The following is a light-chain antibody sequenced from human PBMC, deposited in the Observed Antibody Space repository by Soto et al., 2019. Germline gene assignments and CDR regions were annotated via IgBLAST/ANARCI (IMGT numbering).Light chain of an antibody. CDR2: DAS. Sequence: DIQMTQSPSSLSPSVGDRGTITCQASQNINNYLNWYQQKPGRAPKLLIYDASNLEAGVSSRFRGSGSGTDFTFTISRLQPEDIATYYCQQYENLPTVGQGTRLEIK. CDR1: QNINNY. CDR3: QQYENLPT. J-gene: IGKJ5*01. V-gene: IGKV1-33*01.